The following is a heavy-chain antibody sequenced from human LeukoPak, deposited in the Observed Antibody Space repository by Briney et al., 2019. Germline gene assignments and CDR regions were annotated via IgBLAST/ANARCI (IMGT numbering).Heavy chain of an antibody. Sequence: GGSLRLSCVASGFTFSTYWMSWVRQAPGEGLEWVASIEQDGSEKYYVDSVKGRFTISRDNAKNSLYLQMNSLRAEDTAVYYCARLIRPYFDYWGQGTLVTVSS. V-gene: IGHV3-7*05. J-gene: IGHJ4*02. CDR2: IEQDGSEK. CDR3: ARLIRPYFDY. CDR1: GFTFSTYW.